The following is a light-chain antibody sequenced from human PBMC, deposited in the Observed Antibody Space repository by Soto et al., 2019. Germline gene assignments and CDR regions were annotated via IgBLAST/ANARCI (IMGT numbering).Light chain of an antibody. V-gene: IGKV1-5*01. J-gene: IGKJ1*01. Sequence: DLQMTQSPSTLSGSVGDRVTITCRASQTISSWLAWYQQKPGKAPKLLIYDASSLESGVPSRFSGSGSVTEFTLTITSLQPDDFATYYCQQYNSYPWTFGQGTKVDIK. CDR1: QTISSW. CDR3: QQYNSYPWT. CDR2: DAS.